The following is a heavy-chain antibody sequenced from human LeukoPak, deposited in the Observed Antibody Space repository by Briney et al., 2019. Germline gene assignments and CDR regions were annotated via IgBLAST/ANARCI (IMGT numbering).Heavy chain of an antibody. CDR1: GFTFSNAW. Sequence: PGGSLRLSCAASGFTFSNAWMSWVRQAPGKGLEWVGRIKSKTDGGTTDYAAPVKGRFTISRDDSKNTLYLQMNSLKTEDTAVYYCTVDFWSGYDLPDYWGQGTLVTVSS. J-gene: IGHJ4*02. CDR3: TVDFWSGYDLPDY. D-gene: IGHD3-3*01. V-gene: IGHV3-15*01. CDR2: IKSKTDGGTT.